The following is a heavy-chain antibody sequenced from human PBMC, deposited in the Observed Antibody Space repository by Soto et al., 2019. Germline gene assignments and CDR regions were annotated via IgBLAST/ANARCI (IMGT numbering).Heavy chain of an antibody. J-gene: IGHJ5*02. V-gene: IGHV4-30-4*01. CDR1: GGSISSGDYY. D-gene: IGHD4-17*01. Sequence: PSETLSLTCTVSGGSISSGDYYWSWIRQPPGKGLEWIGYIYYSGSTYYNPSLKSRVTISVDTSKNQSSLKLSSVTAADTAVYYCAREGETDYGDYGNWFDPWGQGTLVTVSS. CDR2: IYYSGST. CDR3: AREGETDYGDYGNWFDP.